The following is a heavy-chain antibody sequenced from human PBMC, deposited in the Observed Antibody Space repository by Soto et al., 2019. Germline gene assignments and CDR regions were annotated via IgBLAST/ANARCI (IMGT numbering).Heavy chain of an antibody. CDR3: ARVRSPIVVVPAACVGSNWFDP. CDR1: GDSVSSNSAA. D-gene: IGHD2-2*01. CDR2: TYYRSKWYN. J-gene: IGHJ5*02. Sequence: PSQTLSLTCAISGDSVSSNSAAWNWIRQSPSRGLEWLGRTYYRSKWYNDYAVSVKSRITINPDTSKNQFSLQLNSVTPEDTAVYYCARVRSPIVVVPAACVGSNWFDPWGQGTLVTVSS. V-gene: IGHV6-1*01.